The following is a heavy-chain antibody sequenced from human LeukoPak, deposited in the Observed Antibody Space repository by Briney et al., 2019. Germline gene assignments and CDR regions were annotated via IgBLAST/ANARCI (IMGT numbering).Heavy chain of an antibody. D-gene: IGHD3-10*01. CDR3: AKGEDYYGSGSPNYYYYGMDV. J-gene: IGHJ6*02. CDR2: ISGSGGST. Sequence: PGGSLRLSCAASGFTFSSYAMSWVRQAPGNGLEWVSAISGSGGSTYYADSVKGRFTISRDNSKNTLYLQMNSLRAEDTAVYYCAKGEDYYGSGSPNYYYYGMDVWGQGTTVTVSS. V-gene: IGHV3-23*01. CDR1: GFTFSSYA.